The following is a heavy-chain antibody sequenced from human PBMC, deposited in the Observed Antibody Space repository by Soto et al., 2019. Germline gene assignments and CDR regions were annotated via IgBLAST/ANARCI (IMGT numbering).Heavy chain of an antibody. V-gene: IGHV4-34*01. CDR1: GGSISSYY. Sequence: PSETLSLTCTVSGGSISSYYWSWIRQPPGKGLEWIGEINHSGSTNYNPSLKSRVTISVDTSKNQFSLKLSSVTAADTAVYYCARSSQRRGWNYVWFDPWGQGTLVTVSS. CDR3: ARSSQRRGWNYVWFDP. D-gene: IGHD1-7*01. CDR2: INHSGST. J-gene: IGHJ5*02.